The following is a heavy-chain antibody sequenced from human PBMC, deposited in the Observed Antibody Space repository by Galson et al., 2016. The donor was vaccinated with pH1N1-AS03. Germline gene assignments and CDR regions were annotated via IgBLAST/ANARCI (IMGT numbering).Heavy chain of an antibody. J-gene: IGHJ4*02. CDR3: SRDVYHYDNTELKIRFDY. CDR2: ISTYNGNT. D-gene: IGHD3-22*01. CDR1: GYTFTSFG. V-gene: IGHV1-18*01. Sequence: SVKVSCKASGYTFTSFGISWVRQAPGQGLKWMGWISTYNGNTNYEKKLQGRVTMTTDTTTSTAYLELRGLSSDDTAFYYCSRDVYHYDNTELKIRFDYWGQGTLVTVSS.